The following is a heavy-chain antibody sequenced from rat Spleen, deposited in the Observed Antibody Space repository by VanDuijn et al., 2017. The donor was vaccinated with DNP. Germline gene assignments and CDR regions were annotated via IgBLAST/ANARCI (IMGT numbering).Heavy chain of an antibody. J-gene: IGHJ1*01. CDR3: ARTTRVYWYFDF. Sequence: EVQLVESGGGLVQPGRSLKLSCEASGFTFSDYSMAWVRQAPKKGLEWVASISYDGSRTYYRDSVKGRFTISRDNAKNTLYLQMNSLRSEDTATYYCARTTRVYWYFDFWGPGTMVTVSS. CDR1: GFTFSDYS. V-gene: IGHV5-17*01. CDR2: ISYDGSRT. D-gene: IGHD1-4*01.